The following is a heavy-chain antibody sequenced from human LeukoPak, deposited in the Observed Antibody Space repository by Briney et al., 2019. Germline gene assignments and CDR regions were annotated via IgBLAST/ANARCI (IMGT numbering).Heavy chain of an antibody. D-gene: IGHD6-19*01. CDR2: ISSSSSYI. Sequence: PGGSLRLSCAASGFTFSSYSMNWVRQAQGKGLEWVSSISSSSSYIYYADSMKGRFTISRDNAKDSLYLQMSSLRAEETAVYYCARARSAVAGMIVVAFDYWGHGTLVTVSS. CDR3: ARARSAVAGMIVVAFDY. J-gene: IGHJ4*01. V-gene: IGHV3-21*01. CDR1: GFTFSSYS.